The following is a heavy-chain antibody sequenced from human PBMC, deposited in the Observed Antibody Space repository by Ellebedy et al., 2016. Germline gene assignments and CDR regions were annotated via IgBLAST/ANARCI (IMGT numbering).Heavy chain of an antibody. J-gene: IGHJ4*02. CDR3: ARLGVIAAAGASDY. CDR2: ISSSSSYI. Sequence: GGSLRLSCAASGFTFSSYSMNWVRQAPGKGLEWVSSISSSSSYIYYADSVKGRFTTSRDNAGNSLYLQMNSLRAEDTAVYYCARLGVIAAAGASDYWGQGTLVIVSS. D-gene: IGHD6-13*01. CDR1: GFTFSSYS. V-gene: IGHV3-21*04.